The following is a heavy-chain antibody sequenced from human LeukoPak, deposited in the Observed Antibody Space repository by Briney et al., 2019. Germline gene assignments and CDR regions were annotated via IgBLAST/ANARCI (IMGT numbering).Heavy chain of an antibody. CDR1: GYTFTSYY. Sequence: GASVTVSCKASGYTFTSYYMHWVRQAPGQGLEWMGIINPSGGSTSYAQKFQGRVTMTRDTSTSTVYMELSSLRSEDTAVYYCASESTYYYDSSGYYYGYWGQGTLVTVSS. V-gene: IGHV1-46*01. CDR2: INPSGGST. D-gene: IGHD3-22*01. J-gene: IGHJ4*02. CDR3: ASESTYYYDSSGYYYGY.